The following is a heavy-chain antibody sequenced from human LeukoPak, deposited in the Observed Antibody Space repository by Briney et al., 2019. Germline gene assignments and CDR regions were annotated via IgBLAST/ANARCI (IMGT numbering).Heavy chain of an antibody. CDR3: AREAIFGVVIRRSFYFDY. Sequence: PSETLSLTCAVYGGSFSGYYWSWIRQPPGKGLEWIGEINHSGSTNYNPSLKSRVTISVDTSKNQFSLELSSVTAADTAVYYCAREAIFGVVIRRSFYFDYWGQGTLVTVSS. J-gene: IGHJ4*02. V-gene: IGHV4-34*01. CDR2: INHSGST. D-gene: IGHD3-3*01. CDR1: GGSFSGYY.